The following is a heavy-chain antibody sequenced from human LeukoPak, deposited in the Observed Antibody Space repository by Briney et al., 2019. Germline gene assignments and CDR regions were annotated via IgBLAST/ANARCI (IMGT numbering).Heavy chain of an antibody. Sequence: SQTLSLTCAISGDSVSSNSAAWNWIRQSPSRGLEWLGRTYYRSKWYNDYAVSVKSRITINPDTSRNQFSLQLNSVTPEDTAVYYCARARRDATRLRHLCSGGSCFDAFDIWGQGTMVTVSS. CDR1: GDSVSSNSAA. V-gene: IGHV6-1*01. D-gene: IGHD2-15*01. CDR2: TYYRSKWYN. CDR3: ARARRDATRLRHLCSGGSCFDAFDI. J-gene: IGHJ3*02.